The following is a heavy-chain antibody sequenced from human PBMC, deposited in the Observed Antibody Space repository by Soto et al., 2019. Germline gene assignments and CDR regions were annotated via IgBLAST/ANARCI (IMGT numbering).Heavy chain of an antibody. CDR3: AATVATRPN. J-gene: IGHJ4*02. D-gene: IGHD2-21*01. CDR2: IKSDGSIT. V-gene: IGHV3-74*01. CDR1: GFTFSSNW. Sequence: GGSLRLSCAASGFTFSSNWMHWVRQAPGKGPVWVSRIKSDGSITNYADAVKGRFTISRDNAKNTLYLQMDSLRTEDTAVYYCAATVATRPNWGPGTLVTVSS.